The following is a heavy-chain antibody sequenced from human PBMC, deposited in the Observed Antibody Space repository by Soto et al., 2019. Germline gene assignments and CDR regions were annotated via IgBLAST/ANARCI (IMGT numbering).Heavy chain of an antibody. J-gene: IGHJ4*02. Sequence: GGSLRLSCAASGFTVSSNYMSWVRQAPGKGLEWVSVIYSGGSTYYADSVKGRFTISRDNSKNTLYLQMNSLRAEDTAVYYCARAPDSSSSWSEGGKGTLVTVSS. CDR3: ARAPDSSSSWSE. V-gene: IGHV3-66*01. CDR1: GFTVSSNY. D-gene: IGHD6-13*01. CDR2: IYSGGST.